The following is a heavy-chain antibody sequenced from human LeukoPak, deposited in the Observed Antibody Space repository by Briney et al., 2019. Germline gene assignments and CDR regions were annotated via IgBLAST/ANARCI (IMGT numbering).Heavy chain of an antibody. CDR1: GGSINSYY. V-gene: IGHV4-59*01. J-gene: IGHJ1*01. CDR3: ATNGWYCLDH. Sequence: SETLSLTCTVSGGSINSYYWSWIRQPPGKGLEWIGYIYYSGTTNYNPSLTSRVTISVDTSKNQFSLKLSSVTAADTAVYYCATNGWYCLDHWGQGALVTVSS. D-gene: IGHD6-19*01. CDR2: IYYSGTT.